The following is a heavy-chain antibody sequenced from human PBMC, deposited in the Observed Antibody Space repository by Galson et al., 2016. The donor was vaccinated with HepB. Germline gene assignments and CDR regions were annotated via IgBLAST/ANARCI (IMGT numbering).Heavy chain of an antibody. Sequence: SLRLSCAASGFTFSSYSMNWVRQAPGKGLEWVSYISSSSSTIYYADSVKGRFTISRDNAKNSLYLQMNSLRDEDTAVYYCASKSSSWYYYGMDVWGQGTTVTVSS. V-gene: IGHV3-48*02. CDR1: GFTFSSYS. D-gene: IGHD6-13*01. J-gene: IGHJ6*02. CDR3: ASKSSSWYYYGMDV. CDR2: ISSSSSTI.